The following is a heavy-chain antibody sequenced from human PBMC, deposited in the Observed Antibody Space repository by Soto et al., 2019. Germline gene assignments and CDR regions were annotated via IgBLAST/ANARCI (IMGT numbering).Heavy chain of an antibody. CDR2: ITGSGDRT. J-gene: IGHJ4*02. V-gene: IGHV3-23*01. CDR1: GFTFATYT. Sequence: VQLLESGGGLVQPGGSLRLSCAASGFTFATYTMSWVRQAPGKGLEWVSAITGSGDRTYYADSVKGRFTISRDNSKNTLYLQMNSLRAEDTAVYYCAKNSAATIRVGFDYWGQGTLVTVSS. D-gene: IGHD5-12*01. CDR3: AKNSAATIRVGFDY.